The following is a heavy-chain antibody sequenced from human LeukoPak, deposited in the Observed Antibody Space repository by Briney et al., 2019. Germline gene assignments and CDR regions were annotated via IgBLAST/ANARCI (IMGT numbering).Heavy chain of an antibody. CDR2: IKSKTNGGTT. CDR1: GFAFNNAW. D-gene: IGHD2-21*02. V-gene: IGHV3-15*01. Sequence: PGGSLRLSCAASGFAFNNAWMSWVRQAPGKGLEWVGRIKSKTNGGTTDYAAPVKGRFIISRDDPKNTLYLQINSLKSEDTAVYYCSTEALRVTSDYYYYMDVWGKGTTVTVSS. J-gene: IGHJ6*03. CDR3: STEALRVTSDYYYYMDV.